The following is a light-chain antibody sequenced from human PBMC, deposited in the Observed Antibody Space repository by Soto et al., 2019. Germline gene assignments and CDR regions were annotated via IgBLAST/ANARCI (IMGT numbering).Light chain of an antibody. CDR1: SSNIGAGYD. CDR2: DDS. J-gene: IGLJ2*01. V-gene: IGLV1-40*01. Sequence: QPVLTQPPSVSGAPGQRVTISCAGSSSNIGAGYDVNWYQQLPGTAPKLLIYDDSNRPSGVPDRFSGSKSATSASLAITGLQADDEANYYCQSSDSSLSGSVVFGGGTKVTVL. CDR3: QSSDSSLSGSVV.